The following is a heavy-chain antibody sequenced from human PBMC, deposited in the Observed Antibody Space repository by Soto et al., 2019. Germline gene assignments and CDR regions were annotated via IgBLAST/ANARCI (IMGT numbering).Heavy chain of an antibody. CDR3: AKVRRWEDYFDY. J-gene: IGHJ4*02. Sequence: GGSLRLSCAASGFTVSSNYMSWVRQAPGKGLEWVSVIYSGGSTYYADSVKGRFTISRDNAKNSLYLQMNSLRVEDTAVYYCAKVRRWEDYFDYWGQGTPVTVSS. CDR1: GFTVSSNY. V-gene: IGHV3-66*01. D-gene: IGHD1-26*01. CDR2: IYSGGST.